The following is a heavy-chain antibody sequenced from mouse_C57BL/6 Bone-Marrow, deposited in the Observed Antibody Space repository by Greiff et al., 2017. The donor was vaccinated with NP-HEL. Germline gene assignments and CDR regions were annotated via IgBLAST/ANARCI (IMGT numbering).Heavy chain of an antibody. CDR2: ISSGSSTI. CDR1: GFTFSDYG. D-gene: IGHD2-2*01. V-gene: IGHV5-17*01. Sequence: VQLKESGGGLVKPGGSLKLSCAASGFTFSDYGMHWVRQAPEKGLEWVAYISSGSSTIYYAATVKGRFTITRDNAKNTLFLQMTSLRSEDTAMYYCARTGYGSYYFDYWGKGTTVTVSS. J-gene: IGHJ2*01. CDR3: ARTGYGSYYFDY.